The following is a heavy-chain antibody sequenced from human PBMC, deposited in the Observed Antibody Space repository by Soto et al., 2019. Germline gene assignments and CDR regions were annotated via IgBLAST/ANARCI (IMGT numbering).Heavy chain of an antibody. CDR1: EGSINWSPDY. D-gene: IGHD2-15*01. CDR2: VHYTAST. J-gene: IGHJ3*02. V-gene: IGHV4-39*02. Sequence: SETLSLTCTVSEGSINWSPDYWGWLRQPPGKEPQWIASVHYTASTYYNPSLKSRVTISVDTSKNQFSLNLRSVTAADTAIYYCGRATPGYPGRAFHIWGQGKMVTVS. CDR3: GRATPGYPGRAFHI.